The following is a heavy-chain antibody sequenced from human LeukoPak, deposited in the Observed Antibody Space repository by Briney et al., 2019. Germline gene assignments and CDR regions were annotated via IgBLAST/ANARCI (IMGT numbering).Heavy chain of an antibody. Sequence: SENLSLTCTVSGGSISSYYWSWIRQPPGRGLEWIGYMYYSGSTDYNPSLKSRVTISVDTSKNQFSLKLTSVTAADTAVYYCARSGFVVVPYHFDYWGQGTLVTVSS. D-gene: IGHD2-21*01. CDR1: GGSISSYY. J-gene: IGHJ4*02. CDR2: MYYSGST. V-gene: IGHV4-59*01. CDR3: ARSGFVVVPYHFDY.